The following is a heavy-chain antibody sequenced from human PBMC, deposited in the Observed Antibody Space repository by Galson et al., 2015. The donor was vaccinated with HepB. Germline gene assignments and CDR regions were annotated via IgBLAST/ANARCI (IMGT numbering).Heavy chain of an antibody. CDR1: GGTFSSYA. V-gene: IGHV1-69*04. J-gene: IGHJ4*02. CDR2: IIPILGIA. Sequence: SVKVSCKASGGTFSSYAISWVRQAPGRGLEWMGRIIPILGIANYAQKFQGRVTITADKSTSTAYMELSSLRSEDTAVYYCARDKGVRWTTNPTYYFDYWGQGTLVTVSS. D-gene: IGHD2-8*01. CDR3: ARDKGVRWTTNPTYYFDY.